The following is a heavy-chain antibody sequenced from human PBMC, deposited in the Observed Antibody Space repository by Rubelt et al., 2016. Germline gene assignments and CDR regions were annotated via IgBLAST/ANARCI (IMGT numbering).Heavy chain of an antibody. CDR2: IDHSGST. V-gene: IGHV4-34*02. J-gene: IGHJ4*02. CDR1: GGSFNDYY. CDR3: ARGILYCTDGVCYNHFDY. D-gene: IGHD2-8*01. Sequence: QVQLKQWGAGLLKPSDTLSLTCAVYGGSFNDYYRSWIRQPPGKGLEWIGEIDHSGSTNYNPSLKSRVPISVDPPKNQFFLKLGSVTAADTAVCYCARGILYCTDGVCYNHFDYWGQGTLVTVSS.